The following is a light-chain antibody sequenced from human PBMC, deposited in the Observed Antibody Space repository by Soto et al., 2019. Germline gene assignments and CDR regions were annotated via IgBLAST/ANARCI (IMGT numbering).Light chain of an antibody. V-gene: IGKV1-27*01. CDR1: QVINNY. J-gene: IGKJ3*01. CDR3: QKYNSAPPVT. CDR2: GAS. Sequence: DIQMTQSPSSLSATVGDRVTISCRASQVINNYLAWYQQRPGKGPKLLIYGASTLQSGVPSRFSGSGSGTDFTLTMRSLQPEDVATYYCQKYNSAPPVTFGPGTTVHV.